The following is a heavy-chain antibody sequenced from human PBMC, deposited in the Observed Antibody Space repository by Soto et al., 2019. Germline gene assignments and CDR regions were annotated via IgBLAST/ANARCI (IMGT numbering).Heavy chain of an antibody. J-gene: IGHJ4*02. V-gene: IGHV3-9*01. CDR2: ISWNSGSI. D-gene: IGHD3-10*01. CDR1: GFTFDDYA. CDR3: AKDQSAWFGGVYFDY. Sequence: EVQLVESGGGLVQPGRSLRLSCAASGFTFDDYAMHWVRQAPGKGLEWVSGISWNSGSIGYADSVKGRFTISRDNAKNSLYLQMNSLRAEDTALYYCAKDQSAWFGGVYFDYWGQGTLVTVSS.